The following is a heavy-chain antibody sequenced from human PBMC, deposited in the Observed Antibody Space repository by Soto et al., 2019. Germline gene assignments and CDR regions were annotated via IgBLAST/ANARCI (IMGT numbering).Heavy chain of an antibody. CDR3: AAAGDTELFEY. J-gene: IGHJ4*02. Sequence: SGPYAGEPTQTLTLTCTFSGFSLSTSGVGVGWIRQPPGKALEWLALIYWDDDKRYSPSLKSRLTITKDTSKNQVVLTMTNMDPVDTATYYCAAAGDTELFEYWGQGTLVTVSS. V-gene: IGHV2-5*02. D-gene: IGHD6-13*01. CDR1: GFSLSTSGVG. CDR2: IYWDDDK.